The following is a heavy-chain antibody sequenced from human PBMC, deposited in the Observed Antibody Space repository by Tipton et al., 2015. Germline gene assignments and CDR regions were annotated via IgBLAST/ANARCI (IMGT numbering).Heavy chain of an antibody. CDR2: ISYSGST. J-gene: IGHJ4*02. CDR3: ACQDYDSLTRDYQTVDY. V-gene: IGHV4-61*01. Sequence: TLSLTCTVSGGSVSSANYYWSWIRQPPGKGLEWIGYISYSGSTHYNPSLKSRVTISVDTSKNQFFLNLSSVTAADTAVYYCACQDYDSLTRDYQTVDYWGQGTLVTVSS. CDR1: GGSVSSANYY. D-gene: IGHD3-9*01.